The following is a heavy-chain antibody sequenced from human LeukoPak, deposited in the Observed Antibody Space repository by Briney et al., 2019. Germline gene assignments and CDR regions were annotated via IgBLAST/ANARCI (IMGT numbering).Heavy chain of an antibody. J-gene: IGHJ4*02. CDR1: GFTFSSC. V-gene: IGHV3-30*03. CDR3: ARDSPTAIHRYQYYFDY. CDR2: ISYDGSNK. D-gene: IGHD1-26*01. Sequence: GGSLRLSCAASGFTFSSCMNWVRQAPGKGLEWVAVISYDGSNKYYADSVKGRFTISRDNSKNTLYLQMNSLRAEDTAVYYCARDSPTAIHRYQYYFDYWGQGTLVTVSS.